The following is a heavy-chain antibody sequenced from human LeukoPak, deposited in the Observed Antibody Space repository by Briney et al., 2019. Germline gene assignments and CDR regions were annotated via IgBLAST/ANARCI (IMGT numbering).Heavy chain of an antibody. CDR2: IIPIFGTA. Sequence: SVTVSCTASGGTFSSYAISWVRQAPGQGLEWMGGIIPIFGTANYAQKFQGRVTITADESTSTAYMELSSLRSEDTAVYYCARDMISVRGPLKKGMDVWGQGTTVTVSS. J-gene: IGHJ6*02. V-gene: IGHV1-69*13. D-gene: IGHD3-10*01. CDR3: ARDMISVRGPLKKGMDV. CDR1: GGTFSSYA.